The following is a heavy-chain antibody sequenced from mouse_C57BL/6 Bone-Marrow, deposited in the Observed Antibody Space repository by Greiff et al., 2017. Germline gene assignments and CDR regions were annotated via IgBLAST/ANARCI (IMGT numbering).Heavy chain of an antibody. CDR2: IYIGNGYT. Sequence: EVQLLQSGAELVRPGSSVKMSCKTSGYTFTSYGINWVKQRPGQGLEWIGYIYIGNGYTEYNEKFKGKATLTSETSTSTAYMQLSSLTSEGSAISYCEKAEFDYWGQGTTLTVSS. V-gene: IGHV1-58*01. CDR3: EKAEFDY. J-gene: IGHJ2*01. CDR1: GYTFTSYG.